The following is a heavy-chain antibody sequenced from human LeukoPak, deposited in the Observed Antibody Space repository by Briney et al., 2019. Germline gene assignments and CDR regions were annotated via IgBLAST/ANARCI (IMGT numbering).Heavy chain of an antibody. D-gene: IGHD1-1*01. V-gene: IGHV3-49*04. Sequence: GGSLRLSCTASGFTFGDYAMSWVRQAPGKGPEWVGFIRSKAYGGTTEYAASVKGRFTISRDDSKSIAYLQMNSLKTEDTAVYYCTRDGGYNWNNTFDYWGQGTLVTVSS. CDR2: IRSKAYGGTT. CDR1: GFTFGDYA. J-gene: IGHJ4*02. CDR3: TRDGGYNWNNTFDY.